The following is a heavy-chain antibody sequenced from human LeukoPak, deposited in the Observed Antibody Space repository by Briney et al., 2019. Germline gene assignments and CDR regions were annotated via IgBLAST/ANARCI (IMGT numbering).Heavy chain of an antibody. D-gene: IGHD3-22*01. CDR1: GFTFSSYA. Sequence: GGSLRLSCAASGFTFSSYAMHWVRQAPGKGLEWVAVISYDGSNKYYADSVKGRFTISRDNSKNTLYLQMNSLRAEDTAVYYCARPFDYDSSGYLVYWGQRTLVTVSS. CDR2: ISYDGSNK. CDR3: ARPFDYDSSGYLVY. V-gene: IGHV3-30*04. J-gene: IGHJ4*02.